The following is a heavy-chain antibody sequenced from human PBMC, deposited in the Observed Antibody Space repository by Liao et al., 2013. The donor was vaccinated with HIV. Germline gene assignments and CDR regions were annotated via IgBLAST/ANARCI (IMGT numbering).Heavy chain of an antibody. CDR1: GASISGYY. D-gene: IGHD3-22*01. V-gene: IGHV4-34*01. CDR3: ARVSSAIDYYDSSGYLDY. Sequence: QVQLQESGPGLVKPSETLSLSCTISGASISGYYWSWIRQPPGKGLEWIGEINHSGSTNYNPSLKSRVTISVDTSKNQFSLKLSSVTAADTAVYYCARVSSAIDYYDSSGYLDYWGQGTLVTVSS. CDR2: INHSGST. J-gene: IGHJ4*02.